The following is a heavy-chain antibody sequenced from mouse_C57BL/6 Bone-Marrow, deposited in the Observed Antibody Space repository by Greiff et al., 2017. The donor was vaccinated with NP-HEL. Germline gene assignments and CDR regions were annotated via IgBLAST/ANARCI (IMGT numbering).Heavy chain of an antibody. D-gene: IGHD2-4*01. CDR1: GFTFSNYW. J-gene: IGHJ4*01. CDR3: TNPIYYDDDGGYYYAMDY. CDR2: IRLKSDNYAT. V-gene: IGHV6-3*01. Sequence: EVQVVESGGGLVQPGGSMKLSCVASGFTFSNYWMNWVRQSPEKGIEWVAQIRLKSDNYATHYAESVKGRFTISRDASQSSDYLQINNLRAEDTGIYYGTNPIYYDDDGGYYYAMDYWGQGTSVTVSS.